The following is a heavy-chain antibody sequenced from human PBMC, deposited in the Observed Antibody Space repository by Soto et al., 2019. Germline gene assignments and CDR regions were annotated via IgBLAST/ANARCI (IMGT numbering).Heavy chain of an antibody. CDR1: GGSISSGDYY. CDR3: ARERDGYNLVNDY. CDR2: IYYSGST. J-gene: IGHJ4*02. Sequence: SETLSLTCTVSGGSISSGDYYWSWIRQPPGKGLEWIGYIYYSGSTYYNPSLKSRVTISVDTSKNQFSLKLSSVTAADTAVYYCARERDGYNLVNDYWGQGXLVTVSS. V-gene: IGHV4-30-4*01. D-gene: IGHD5-12*01.